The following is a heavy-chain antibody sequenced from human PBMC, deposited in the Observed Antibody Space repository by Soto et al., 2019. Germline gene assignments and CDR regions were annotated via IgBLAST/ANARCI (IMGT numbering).Heavy chain of an antibody. J-gene: IGHJ4*02. CDR2: IIPIFGTA. V-gene: IGHV1-69*13. CDR1: GGTFSSYA. CDR3: ARGYYYDSSGYYNLDY. Sequence: SVKVSCKASGGTFSSYAISWVRQAPGQGLEWMGGIIPIFGTANCAQKFQGRVTITADESTSTAYMELSSLRSEDTAVYYCARGYYYDSSGYYNLDYWGQGTLVTVSS. D-gene: IGHD3-22*01.